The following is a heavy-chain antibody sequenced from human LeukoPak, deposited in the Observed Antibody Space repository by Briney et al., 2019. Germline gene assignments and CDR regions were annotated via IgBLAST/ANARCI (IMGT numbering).Heavy chain of an antibody. V-gene: IGHV1-46*01. CDR1: GYTFTSYY. J-gene: IGHJ5*02. Sequence: ASVKVSCKASGYTFTSYYMHWVRQAPGQGLEWMGIINPSGGSTSYAQKFQGRVTMTRDMSTSTVYMELSSLRSEDTAVYYCARDASIAATPAWFDPWGQGTLVTASS. D-gene: IGHD6-13*01. CDR3: ARDASIAATPAWFDP. CDR2: INPSGGST.